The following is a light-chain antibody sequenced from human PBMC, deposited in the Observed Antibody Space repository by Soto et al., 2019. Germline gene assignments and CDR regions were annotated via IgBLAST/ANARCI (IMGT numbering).Light chain of an antibody. Sequence: DIVMTQSPDSLAVSLGERATIDCKSSQNILYSSNNKNYLAWYQQKPGQPPRLLFYWASTRESGVPDRFSGSGSGAHCTLTISGLQPEDVAVYYCQQYYGSPWTFGQGTKVEVK. V-gene: IGKV4-1*01. J-gene: IGKJ1*01. CDR3: QQYYGSPWT. CDR2: WAS. CDR1: QNILYSSNNKNY.